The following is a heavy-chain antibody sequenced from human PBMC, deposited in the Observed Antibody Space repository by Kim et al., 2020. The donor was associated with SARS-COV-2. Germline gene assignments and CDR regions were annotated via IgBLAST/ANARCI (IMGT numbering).Heavy chain of an antibody. CDR3: ARFSRQYDILTGYYYYYMDV. D-gene: IGHD3-9*01. Sequence: SETLSLTCTVSGGSISSYYWSWIRQPPGKGLEWIGYIYYSGSTNYNPSLKSRVTISVDTSKNQFSLKLSSVTAADTAVYYCARFSRQYDILTGYYYYYMDVWGKGTPVTVSS. CDR2: IYYSGST. CDR1: GGSISSYY. J-gene: IGHJ6*03. V-gene: IGHV4-59*01.